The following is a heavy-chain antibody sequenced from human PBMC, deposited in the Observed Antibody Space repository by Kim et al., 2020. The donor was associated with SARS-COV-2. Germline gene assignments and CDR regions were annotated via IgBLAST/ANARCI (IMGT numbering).Heavy chain of an antibody. Sequence: SETLSLTCTVSGGSISSSSYYWGWIRQPPGKGLEWIGSIYYSGSTYYNPSLKSRVTISVDTSKNQFSLKLSSVTAADTAVYYCARHHQTAMVTLIDYWGQGTLVTVSS. CDR1: GGSISSSSYY. J-gene: IGHJ4*02. D-gene: IGHD5-18*01. V-gene: IGHV4-39*01. CDR3: ARHHQTAMVTLIDY. CDR2: IYYSGST.